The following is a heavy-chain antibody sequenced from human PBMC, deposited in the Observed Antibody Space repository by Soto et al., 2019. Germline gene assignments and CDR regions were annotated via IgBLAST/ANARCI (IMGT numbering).Heavy chain of an antibody. CDR3: AKATATGGGAFDI. V-gene: IGHV3-23*01. CDR1: GFTFSSYA. CDR2: ISGSGGST. Sequence: ALRLSCAASGFTFSSYAMSWVRQAPGKGLEWVSAISGSGGSTYYADSVKGRFTISRDNSKNTVYLQMNSLTAGDTALYYCAKATATGGGAFDICGQGTRVTVSS. D-gene: IGHD2-8*02. J-gene: IGHJ3*02.